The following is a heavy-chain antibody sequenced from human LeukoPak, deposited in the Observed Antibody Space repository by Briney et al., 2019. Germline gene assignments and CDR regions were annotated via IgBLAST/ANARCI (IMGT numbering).Heavy chain of an antibody. Sequence: SETLSLTCTVSGFSISNSAYYWGWIRQPPGKELEWIGSIYYSGSTYYNPSLKSRITISVDTSKNQFSLKLSSVTAADTAVYYCASSGRANYYFDFRGQGTLVTVSS. V-gene: IGHV4-39*07. J-gene: IGHJ4*02. CDR3: ASSGRANYYFDF. CDR1: GFSISNSAYY. D-gene: IGHD3-10*01. CDR2: IYYSGST.